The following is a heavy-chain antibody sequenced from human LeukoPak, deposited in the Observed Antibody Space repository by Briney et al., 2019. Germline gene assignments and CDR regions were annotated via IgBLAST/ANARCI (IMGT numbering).Heavy chain of an antibody. V-gene: IGHV4-59*11. D-gene: IGHD3-3*01. Sequence: VKPSETLSLTCTVSGGSISSHYWSWIRQPPGKGLEWIGYIYYSGSTNYNPSLKSRVTISVDTSENQFSLKLSSVTAADTAVYYCARFLGDFWSGYSWFDPWGQGTLVTVSS. CDR1: GGSISSHY. CDR2: IYYSGST. CDR3: ARFLGDFWSGYSWFDP. J-gene: IGHJ5*02.